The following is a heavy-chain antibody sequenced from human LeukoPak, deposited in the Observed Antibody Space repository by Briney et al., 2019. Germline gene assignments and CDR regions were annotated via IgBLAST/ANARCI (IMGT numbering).Heavy chain of an antibody. J-gene: IGHJ6*03. V-gene: IGHV4-61*02. Sequence: PSETLSLTCTVSGGSISSGSYYWSWIRQPAGKGLEWIGRIYTSGSTNYNPSLKSRVTISVDTSKNQFSLKLSSVTAADTAVYYCARRGWWLPKNYYYYYMDVWGKGTTVTVSS. CDR1: GGSISSGSYY. D-gene: IGHD2-15*01. CDR3: ARRGWWLPKNYYYYYMDV. CDR2: IYTSGST.